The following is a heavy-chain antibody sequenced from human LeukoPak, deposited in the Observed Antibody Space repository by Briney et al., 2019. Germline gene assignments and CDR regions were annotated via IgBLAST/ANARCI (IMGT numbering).Heavy chain of an antibody. V-gene: IGHV1-46*01. CDR2: INPSGGST. Sequence: GASVKVSCKASGYTFTSYYMHWVRQAPGQGLEWMGIINPSGGSTSYAQKFQGRVTMTRDTSTSTVYMELSSLRSEDTAVYYCARDHKAAGTAEYYFDYWGQGTLVTVSS. J-gene: IGHJ4*02. CDR1: GYTFTSYY. D-gene: IGHD6-13*01. CDR3: ARDHKAAGTAEYYFDY.